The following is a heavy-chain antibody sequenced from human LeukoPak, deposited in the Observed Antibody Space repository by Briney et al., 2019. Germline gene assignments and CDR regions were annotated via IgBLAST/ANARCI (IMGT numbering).Heavy chain of an antibody. CDR1: GFTFSNFG. V-gene: IGHV3-23*01. Sequence: GGSLRLSCAASGFTFSNFGMSWVRQAPGKGLEWVSTISDGGDTTYYADSVKGRFTISRANSKNTLYLQMNSLRAEDTAVYYCARRQAKTFDYWGQGTLVTVSS. CDR2: ISDGGDTT. CDR3: ARRQAKTFDY. J-gene: IGHJ4*02.